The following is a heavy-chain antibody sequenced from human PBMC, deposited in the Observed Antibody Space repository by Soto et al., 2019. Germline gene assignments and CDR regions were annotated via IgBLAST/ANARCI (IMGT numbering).Heavy chain of an antibody. Sequence: QITLKESGPSLVKPTQPLTLTCTFSGFSLSTSGVGVGWIRQPPGKALEWLALIYWDDDKRYSPSLKSRLTITKDTSKNQVVLTMTNMYPVDTATYYCAHGLLWFGELSAFDIWGQGTMVTVSS. D-gene: IGHD3-10*01. CDR1: GFSLSTSGVG. CDR3: AHGLLWFGELSAFDI. CDR2: IYWDDDK. J-gene: IGHJ3*02. V-gene: IGHV2-5*02.